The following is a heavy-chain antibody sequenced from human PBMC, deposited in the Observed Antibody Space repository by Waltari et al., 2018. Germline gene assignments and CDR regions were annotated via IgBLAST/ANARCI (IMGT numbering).Heavy chain of an antibody. J-gene: IGHJ4*02. Sequence: QVQLVQSGSELKKPGASVKVSCKSSGYSFHFNGINWVRQAPGQGFEWMGWINPNTANPTYAQGFTGRFVFSLDTSVNTTFLQINGLRAEDTALYYCVRGRGYTTGRAASFDSWGQGTLVTVSS. CDR3: VRGRGYTTGRAASFDS. CDR1: GYSFHFNG. CDR2: INPNTANP. V-gene: IGHV7-4-1*02. D-gene: IGHD2-8*01.